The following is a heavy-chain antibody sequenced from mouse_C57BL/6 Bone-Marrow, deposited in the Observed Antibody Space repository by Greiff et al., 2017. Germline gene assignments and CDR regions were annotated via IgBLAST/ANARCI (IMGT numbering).Heavy chain of an antibody. Sequence: QVQLQQSGAELVRPGASVKLSCKASGYTFTDYYINWVKQRPGQGLEWIARIYPGSGNTYYNEKFKGKATLTAEKSSSTAYMQLSSLTSEDSAVYFCARRGWLHAWFAYWGQGTLVTVSA. V-gene: IGHV1-76*01. J-gene: IGHJ3*01. D-gene: IGHD2-3*01. CDR1: GYTFTDYY. CDR3: ARRGWLHAWFAY. CDR2: IYPGSGNT.